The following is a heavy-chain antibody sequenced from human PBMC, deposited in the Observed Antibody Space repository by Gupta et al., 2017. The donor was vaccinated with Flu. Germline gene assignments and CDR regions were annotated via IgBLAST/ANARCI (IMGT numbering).Heavy chain of an antibody. J-gene: IGHJ6*02. CDR2: IIPIFGTA. D-gene: IGHD5-18*01. CDR3: ARDERYSSSMEYYYYYGMDV. CDR1: GGTFSSYA. V-gene: IGHV1-69*01. Sequence: QVQLVQSGAEVKKPGSSVKVSCKASGGTFSSYAISWVRQAPGQGLEWMGGIIPIFGTANYAQKFQGRVTITADESTSTAYMELSSLRSEDTAVYYCARDERYSSSMEYYYYYGMDVWGQGTTVTVSS.